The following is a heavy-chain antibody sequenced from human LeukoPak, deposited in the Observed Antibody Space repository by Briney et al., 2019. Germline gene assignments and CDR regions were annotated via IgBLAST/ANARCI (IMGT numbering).Heavy chain of an antibody. D-gene: IGHD3-22*01. CDR2: ISYDGSKK. CDR3: ARENYYDSSGYYYGGFDY. CDR1: GFTFSSYG. J-gene: IGHJ4*02. Sequence: GGSLRLSCAASGFTFSSYGMHWVRQAPGKGLEWVAVISYDGSKKYYADSVKGRFTISRDNSKNTLYLQMNSLRAEDTAVYYCARENYYDSSGYYYGGFDYWGQGTLVTVSS. V-gene: IGHV3-30*03.